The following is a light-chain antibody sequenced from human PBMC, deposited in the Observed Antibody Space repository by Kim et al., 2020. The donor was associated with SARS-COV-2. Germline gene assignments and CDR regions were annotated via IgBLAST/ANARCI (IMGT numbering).Light chain of an antibody. Sequence: GQSAPISCTGTSSDVGGYNYVSWYQQHPGKAPKLMIYDVSNRPSGVSNRFSGSKSGNTASLTISGLQAEDEADYYCSSYTSSSPVVFGGGTQLTVL. CDR1: SSDVGGYNY. CDR2: DVS. V-gene: IGLV2-14*03. CDR3: SSYTSSSPVV. J-gene: IGLJ2*01.